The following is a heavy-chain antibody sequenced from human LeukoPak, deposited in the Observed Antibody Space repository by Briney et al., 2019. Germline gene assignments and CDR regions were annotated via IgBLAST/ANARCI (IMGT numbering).Heavy chain of an antibody. Sequence: GGSLRLSCAASGFTFSGSAMHWVRQASGKGLEWIGRIRSRTHDYATAYPESVKGRFTISRDDLKNTAYLQMNSLKTEDTAVYYCARGVEPLAANTLAYWGQGTLVTVSS. D-gene: IGHD1-14*01. CDR2: IRSRTHDYAT. CDR3: ARGVEPLAANTLAY. J-gene: IGHJ4*02. V-gene: IGHV3-73*01. CDR1: GFTFSGSA.